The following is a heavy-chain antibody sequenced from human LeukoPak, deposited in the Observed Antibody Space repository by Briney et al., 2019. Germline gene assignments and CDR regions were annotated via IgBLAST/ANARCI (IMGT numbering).Heavy chain of an antibody. CDR2: INHSGST. CDR1: GGSFSGYY. J-gene: IGHJ4*02. V-gene: IGHV4-34*01. D-gene: IGHD3-3*01. CDR3: ARGATIFGVVIPYFDY. Sequence: PSETLSLTCAVSGGSFSGYYWSWIRQPPGKGLEWIGEINHSGSTNYNPSLKSRVTISVDTSKNQFSLKLSSVTAADTAVYYCARGATIFGVVIPYFDYWGQGTLVNVSS.